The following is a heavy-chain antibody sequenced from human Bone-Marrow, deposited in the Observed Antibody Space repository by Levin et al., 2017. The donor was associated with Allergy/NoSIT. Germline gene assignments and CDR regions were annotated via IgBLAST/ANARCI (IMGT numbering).Heavy chain of an antibody. CDR2: IDWDDDK. Sequence: SGPTLVKPTQTLTLTCTFSGFPLTTSGMCVNWIRQPPGKALEWLARIDWDDDKYYSTSLQTRLTISKDTSKNQVVLTMSNMDPVDTATYYCARMRCAYYTSEFYFGYWGQGTLVTVSS. V-gene: IGHV2-70*11. CDR3: ARMRCAYYTSEFYFGY. D-gene: IGHD2-2*02. CDR1: GFPLTTSGMC. J-gene: IGHJ4*02.